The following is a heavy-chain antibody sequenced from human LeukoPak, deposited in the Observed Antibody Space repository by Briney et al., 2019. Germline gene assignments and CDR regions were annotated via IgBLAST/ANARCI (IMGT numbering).Heavy chain of an antibody. Sequence: KPSETLSLTCAVYGGSFSDYYWSWIRQPPGKGLEWIGEINHTGSTNYNPSLKSRVTISVDTSKNQFSLKLSSVTAADTAVYYRAGGYQLPRFWGQGTLVTVSS. CDR2: INHTGST. CDR3: AGGYQLPRF. V-gene: IGHV4-34*01. CDR1: GGSFSDYY. J-gene: IGHJ4*02. D-gene: IGHD2-2*01.